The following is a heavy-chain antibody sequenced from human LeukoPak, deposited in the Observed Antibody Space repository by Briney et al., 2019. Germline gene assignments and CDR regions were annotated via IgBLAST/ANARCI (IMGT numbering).Heavy chain of an antibody. J-gene: IGHJ5*02. V-gene: IGHV3-66*02. CDR1: GFTVTSGY. CDR3: ARARCDTCGYGS. CDR2: LYSGGRT. Sequence: GGSLRLSCAASGFTVTSGYMSWVRQAPGKGLEWVAVLYSGGRTYYAGSVRGRFTISRDASKNTLYLQMNSLRAEDTAEYYCARARCDTCGYGSWGQGTLVTVSS. D-gene: IGHD5-12*01.